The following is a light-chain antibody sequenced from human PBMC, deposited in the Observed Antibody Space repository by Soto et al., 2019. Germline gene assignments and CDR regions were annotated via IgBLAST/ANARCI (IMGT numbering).Light chain of an antibody. J-gene: IGKJ2*01. CDR2: KAS. CDR3: QQYNSYLYT. CDR1: QSVSTY. Sequence: TQSPATLSLSPGERATLSCRASQSVSTYLAWYQQKPGKAPKLLIYKASSLESGVPSRFSGSGSGTEFTLTISSLQPDDFATYYCQQYNSYLYTFGQGTKLEIK. V-gene: IGKV1-5*03.